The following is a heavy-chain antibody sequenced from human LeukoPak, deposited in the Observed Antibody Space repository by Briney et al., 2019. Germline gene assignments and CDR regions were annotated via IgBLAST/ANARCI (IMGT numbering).Heavy chain of an antibody. V-gene: IGHV3-74*01. CDR2: INPDGTTT. J-gene: IGHJ4*02. D-gene: IGHD1-26*01. CDR1: GFTFSTYW. Sequence: GRSLRLSCAASGFTFSTYWMHWVRQAPGKGLVWVSRINPDGTTTSYADSVKGRFTISRDNAKDTVYLQMNSLRAEDTAVYYCARAPSGSYLGPFDYWGQGALVTVSS. CDR3: ARAPSGSYLGPFDY.